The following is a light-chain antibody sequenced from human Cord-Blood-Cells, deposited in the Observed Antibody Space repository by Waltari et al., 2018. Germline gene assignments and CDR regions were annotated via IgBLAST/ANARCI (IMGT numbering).Light chain of an antibody. CDR1: QSLLHSNGYNY. J-gene: IGKJ1*01. CDR2: LGS. CDR3: MQALQTPPTWT. Sequence: DIVMTQSPLSLPVTPGEPASISCRSSQSLLHSNGYNYLDWYLQKPGQSPQLLIYLGSNRASGVPDRFSGSGSGTDCTLKISRVEAEDVGVYYCMQALQTPPTWTFGQGTKVEIK. V-gene: IGKV2-28*01.